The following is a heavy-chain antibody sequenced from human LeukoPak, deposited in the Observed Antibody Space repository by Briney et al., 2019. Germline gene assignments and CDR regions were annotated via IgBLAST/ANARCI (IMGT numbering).Heavy chain of an antibody. J-gene: IGHJ4*02. CDR2: IYYSGST. D-gene: IGHD3-10*01. Sequence: SDTLSLTCTVSGGSISSGGDYCTWIRQHPGKGLEWIGYIYYSGSTYYNPSLKSRVTISVDTSKNQFSLKLSSVTAADTAVYYCAGERRYLKSWGQGTLVTVSS. V-gene: IGHV4-31*03. CDR1: GGSISSGGDY. CDR3: AGERRYLKS.